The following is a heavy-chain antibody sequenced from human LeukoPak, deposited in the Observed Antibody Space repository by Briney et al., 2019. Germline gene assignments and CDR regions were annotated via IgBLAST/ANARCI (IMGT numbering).Heavy chain of an antibody. Sequence: GGSLRLSCEASGFTFSNSYMSWVRKAPGKGLEWVSAISGSGGSTYYADSVKGRFTISRDNSKNTLYLQMNSLRAGDTAVYYCTKVSGWGQGTLVTVSS. CDR3: TKVSG. V-gene: IGHV3-23*01. CDR2: ISGSGGST. J-gene: IGHJ4*02. CDR1: GFTFSNSY.